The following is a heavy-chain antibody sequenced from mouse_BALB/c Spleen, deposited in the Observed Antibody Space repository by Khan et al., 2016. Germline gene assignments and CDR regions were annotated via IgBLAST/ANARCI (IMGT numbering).Heavy chain of an antibody. J-gene: IGHJ3*01. CDR1: GFDFSRYW. CDR3: SRPESGICPFAY. CDR2: INPDSSTI. V-gene: IGHV4-1*02. Sequence: EVKLLESGGGLVQPGGSLKLSCAASGFDFSRYWMSWVRQAPGKGLEWIGEINPDSSTINYTPSLKDKFIISRDNAKNTLYLQMSKVRSEDTALYYCSRPESGICPFAYWGQGTLVTVS.